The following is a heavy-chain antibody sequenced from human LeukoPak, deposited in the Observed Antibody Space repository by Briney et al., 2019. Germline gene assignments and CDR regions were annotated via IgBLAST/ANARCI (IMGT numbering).Heavy chain of an antibody. Sequence: GGSLRLSCAASGFTFSSYSMNWVRQAPGKGLEWVSYISSSSSTIYYADSVKGRFTISRDNAKNSLYLQMNSLRAEDTAVYYCARDQGDYGPGSSYYGMDVWGQGTTVTVSS. J-gene: IGHJ6*02. CDR3: ARDQGDYGPGSSYYGMDV. D-gene: IGHD3-10*01. CDR1: GFTFSSYS. V-gene: IGHV3-48*04. CDR2: ISSSSSTI.